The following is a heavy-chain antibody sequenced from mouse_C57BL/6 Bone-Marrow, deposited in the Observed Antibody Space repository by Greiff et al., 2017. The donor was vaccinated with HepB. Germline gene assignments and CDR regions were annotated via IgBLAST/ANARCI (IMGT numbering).Heavy chain of an antibody. CDR3: TRLDPTGDWYFDV. Sequence: QVQLQQSGAELVRPGASVTLSCKASGYTFTDYEMHWVKQTPVHGLEWIGAIDPETGGTAYNQKFKGKAILTADKSSSTAYMELRSLTSEDSAVYYCTRLDPTGDWYFDVWGTGTTVTVSS. CDR2: IDPETGGT. V-gene: IGHV1-15*01. CDR1: GYTFTDYE. J-gene: IGHJ1*03. D-gene: IGHD4-1*02.